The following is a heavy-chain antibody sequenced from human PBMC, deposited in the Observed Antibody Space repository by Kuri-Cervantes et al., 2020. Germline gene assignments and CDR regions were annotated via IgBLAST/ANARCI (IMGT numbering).Heavy chain of an antibody. V-gene: IGHV3-7*01. J-gene: IGHJ3*02. CDR1: GFTFSSYW. D-gene: IGHD6-19*01. CDR2: IKQDGSEK. CDR3: ASDYVGSGRQDAFDI. Sequence: GGSLRLSCAASGFTFSSYWMSWVRQAPGKGLEWVANIKQDGSEKYYVDSVKGRFTISRDNAKNSLYLQMNSLRAEDTAVYYCASDYVGSGRQDAFDIWGQGTMVTVSS.